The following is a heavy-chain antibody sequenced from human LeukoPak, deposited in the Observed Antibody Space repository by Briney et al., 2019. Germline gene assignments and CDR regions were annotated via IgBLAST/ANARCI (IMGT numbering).Heavy chain of an antibody. Sequence: GGTLRLSCAASGFTFSSYGMSWVRQAPGKGLEWVSAISGSGGSTYYADSVKGRFTISRDNSKNTLYLQMNSLRAEDTAVYYCARDRWGYSYGGDWGQGTLVTVSS. J-gene: IGHJ4*02. CDR2: ISGSGGST. V-gene: IGHV3-23*01. CDR1: GFTFSSYG. CDR3: ARDRWGYSYGGD. D-gene: IGHD5-18*01.